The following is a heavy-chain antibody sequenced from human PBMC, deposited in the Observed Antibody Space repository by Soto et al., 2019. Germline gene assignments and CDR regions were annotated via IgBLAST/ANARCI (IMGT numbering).Heavy chain of an antibody. D-gene: IGHD3-10*01. CDR3: ARGPHYYGSGSYSRYYYYMDV. J-gene: IGHJ6*03. V-gene: IGHV3-64*01. CDR2: ISSNGGST. Sequence: AGGSLRLSCAASGFTFSSYAMHWVRQAPGKGLEYVSAISSNGGSTYYANSVKGRFTISRDNSKNTLYLQMGSLRAEDMAVYYCARGPHYYGSGSYSRYYYYMDVWGKGTTVTVSS. CDR1: GFTFSSYA.